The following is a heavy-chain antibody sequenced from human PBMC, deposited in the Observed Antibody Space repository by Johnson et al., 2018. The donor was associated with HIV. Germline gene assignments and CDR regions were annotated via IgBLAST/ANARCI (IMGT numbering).Heavy chain of an antibody. V-gene: IGHV3-64*01. CDR1: GFTFSSYA. J-gene: IGHJ3*02. CDR3: AREATMVREVNDGFDI. CDR2: ISSNGGST. D-gene: IGHD3-10*01. Sequence: VQLVESGGGLVQPGGSLRLSCAASGFTFSSYAMHWVRQAPGKGLEYVSAISSNGGSTYYANSVKGRFTISRDSSKNTLYLQMNSLRVEDTAVYYCAREATMVREVNDGFDIWGQGTMVTVSS.